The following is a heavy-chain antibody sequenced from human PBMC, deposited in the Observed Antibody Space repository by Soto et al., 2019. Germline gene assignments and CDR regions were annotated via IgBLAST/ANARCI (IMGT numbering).Heavy chain of an antibody. V-gene: IGHV3-30-3*01. CDR3: ERGPRSSSWYNWLDP. J-gene: IGHJ5*02. CDR1: GFTFSSYA. CDR2: ISYDGSNK. Sequence: GGSLRLSCAASGFTFSSYAMHWVRQAPGKGLEWVAVISYDGSNKYYADSVKGRFTISRDNSKNTLYLQMNSLRAEDTAVYYCERGPRSSSWYNWLDPWGQGTLVTVYS. D-gene: IGHD6-13*01.